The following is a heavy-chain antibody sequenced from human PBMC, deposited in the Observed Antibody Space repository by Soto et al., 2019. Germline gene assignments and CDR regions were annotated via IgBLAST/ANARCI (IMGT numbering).Heavy chain of an antibody. CDR1: GFTFSSYA. J-gene: IGHJ4*02. Sequence: GGSLRLSCAASGFTFSSYAMSWVRQAPGKGLEWVSAISGSGGSTYYADSVKGRFTISRDNSKNTLYLQMNSLRAEDTAVYYCAKWCSGGSCEQTLSDYWGQGTLVTVSS. V-gene: IGHV3-23*01. CDR3: AKWCSGGSCEQTLSDY. D-gene: IGHD2-15*01. CDR2: ISGSGGST.